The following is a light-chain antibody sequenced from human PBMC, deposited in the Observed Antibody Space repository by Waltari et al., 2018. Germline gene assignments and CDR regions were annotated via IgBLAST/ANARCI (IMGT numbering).Light chain of an antibody. CDR2: DTS. J-gene: IGKJ4*01. CDR3: QHRSNWPLN. Sequence: EIVLTQSPATLSLSSGEGATLSCRASQNVGNYLAWYQQKPGQAPMLLIYDTSNRATGIPARFSGSGSETDFTLTISGLEPEDFAVYYCQHRSNWPLNFGGGTKVEIK. V-gene: IGKV3-11*01. CDR1: QNVGNY.